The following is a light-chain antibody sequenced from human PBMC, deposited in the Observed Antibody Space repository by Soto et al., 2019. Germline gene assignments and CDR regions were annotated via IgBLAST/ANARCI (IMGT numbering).Light chain of an antibody. CDR2: ATS. CDR1: QGIRND. CDR3: LQDYSYPRT. J-gene: IGKJ1*01. V-gene: IGKV1-6*01. Sequence: AIQMTQSPSSLSASVGDRVTIICRASQGIRNDLGWYQQRPGKAPKLLIYATSNLQSGVPSRFSGSGSGTXXXLTIXSLQPEDFATYYCLQDYSYPRTFGQGTKVEIK.